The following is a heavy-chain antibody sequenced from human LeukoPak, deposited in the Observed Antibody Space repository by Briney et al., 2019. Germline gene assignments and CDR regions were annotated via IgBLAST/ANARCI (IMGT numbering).Heavy chain of an antibody. D-gene: IGHD6-13*01. J-gene: IGHJ5*02. CDR1: GYTFTSYY. V-gene: IGHV1-46*01. CDR2: INPSGGST. CDR3: AREPLSSSWPRGWFDP. Sequence: ASVKVSCKASGYTFTSYYMHWVRQAPGQGLEWMGIINPSGGSTSYAQKFQGRITMTRNTSISTAYMELSSLRSEDTAVYYCAREPLSSSWPRGWFDPWGQGTLVTVSS.